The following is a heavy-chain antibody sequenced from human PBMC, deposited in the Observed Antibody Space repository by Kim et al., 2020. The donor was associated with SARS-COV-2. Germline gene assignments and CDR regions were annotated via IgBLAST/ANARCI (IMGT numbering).Heavy chain of an antibody. J-gene: IGHJ3*01. Sequence: SETLSLNCTISGGSISRSYYYWAWIRQPPGKGLEWIGSVYYSGRTYDNPSLMSRVTMSVDTSENHLSLKLSSVTAADTAVYYCARDSSGYGGLDVWGQGT. CDR3: ARDSSGYGGLDV. CDR2: VYYSGRT. D-gene: IGHD3-22*01. V-gene: IGHV4-39*02. CDR1: GGSISRSYYY.